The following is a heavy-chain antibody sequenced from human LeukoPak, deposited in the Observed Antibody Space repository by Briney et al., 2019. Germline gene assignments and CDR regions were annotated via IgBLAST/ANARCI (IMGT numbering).Heavy chain of an antibody. CDR2: ISAYNGNT. J-gene: IGHJ6*03. V-gene: IGHV1-18*01. CDR3: ASDPKVRGQYYYMDV. CDR1: GYTFTSYG. D-gene: IGHD3-10*01. Sequence: ASVKVSCKASGYTFTSYGISWVRQAPGQGLEWMGWISAYNGNTNYAQKLQGRVTMTTDTSTSTAYMELRSLRSDDTAVYYCASDPKVRGQYYYMDVWGKGTTVTVSS.